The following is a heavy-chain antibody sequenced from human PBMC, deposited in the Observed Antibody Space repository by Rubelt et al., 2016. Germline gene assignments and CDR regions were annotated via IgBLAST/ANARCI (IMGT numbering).Heavy chain of an antibody. D-gene: IGHD6-13*01. V-gene: IGHV4-39*01. CDR1: GGSISSSSYY. CDR2: IYYSGST. CDR3: ARCLARAAAVPRRLWFAP. J-gene: IGHJ5*02. Sequence: QLQLQESGPGLVKPSETLSLTCTVSGGSISSSSYYWGWIRQPPGKGLEWIGSIYYSGSTYYNPSLKSRVTISVDTSKNQFSLKLSSVTAADTAVYYCARCLARAAAVPRRLWFAPWGQGTLVTVSS.